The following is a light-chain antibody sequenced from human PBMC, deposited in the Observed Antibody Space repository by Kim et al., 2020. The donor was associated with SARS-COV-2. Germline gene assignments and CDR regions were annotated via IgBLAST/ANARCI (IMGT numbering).Light chain of an antibody. V-gene: IGLV3-19*01. J-gene: IGLJ2*01. CDR1: SLRSYY. Sequence: ALGQTVRITCQGDSLRSYYASWYQQKPGQAPVLVIYGKNNRPSGIPDRFSGSSSGNTASLTITGAQAEDEADYYCNSRDSSGNHPVFGGGTQLTFL. CDR2: GKN. CDR3: NSRDSSGNHPV.